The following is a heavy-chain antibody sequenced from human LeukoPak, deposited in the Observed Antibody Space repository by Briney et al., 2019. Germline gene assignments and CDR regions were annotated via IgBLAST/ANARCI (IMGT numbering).Heavy chain of an antibody. V-gene: IGHV3-48*01. J-gene: IGHJ3*02. D-gene: IGHD3-3*01. CDR1: GFTFSSYS. CDR2: ISSSSSTI. Sequence: GGSLRLSCAASGFTFSSYSMNWVRQAPGKGLEWVSYISSSSSTIYYADSVKGRFTISRDNAKNSLYLQMNSLRAEDTAVHYCARDRWRYDFWSGYFLDAFDIWGQGTMVTVSS. CDR3: ARDRWRYDFWSGYFLDAFDI.